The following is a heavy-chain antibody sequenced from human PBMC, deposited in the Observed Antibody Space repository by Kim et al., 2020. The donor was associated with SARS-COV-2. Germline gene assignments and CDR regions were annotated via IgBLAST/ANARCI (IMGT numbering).Heavy chain of an antibody. CDR3: ARHSRARSGWYRFSYV. V-gene: IGHV4-39*01. CDR1: GGSISSSSYY. D-gene: IGHD6-19*01. Sequence: SETLSLTCTVSGGSISSSSYYWGWIRQPPGKGLEWIGSIYYSGSTYYNPSLKSRVTISVDTSKNQFSLKLSSVTAADTAVYYCARHSRARSGWYRFSYVWGQGTLVTVSS. J-gene: IGHJ4*02. CDR2: IYYSGST.